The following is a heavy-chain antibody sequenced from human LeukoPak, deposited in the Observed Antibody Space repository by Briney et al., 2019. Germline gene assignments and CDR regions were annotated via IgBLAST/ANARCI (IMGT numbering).Heavy chain of an antibody. CDR3: ATDAIEGPLFDN. D-gene: IGHD2-21*01. CDR1: GGTFSSYA. V-gene: IGHV1-69*05. Sequence: GASVKVSCKASGGTFSSYAISWVRQAPGQGLEWMGGIIPIFGTANYAQKFQGRVTITTDESTSTAYMALSSLRSEDTAVYYFATDAIEGPLFDNWGQGTLVTVSS. J-gene: IGHJ4*02. CDR2: IIPIFGTA.